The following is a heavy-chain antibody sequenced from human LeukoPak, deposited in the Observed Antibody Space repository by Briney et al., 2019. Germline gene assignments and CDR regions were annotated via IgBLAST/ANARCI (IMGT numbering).Heavy chain of an antibody. CDR3: ARDGDSFDY. Sequence: GRFTISRDNTKNSLLLQMNSLRAEDTAVYYCARDGDSFDYWGQGTLVTVSS. D-gene: IGHD3-3*01. V-gene: IGHV3-11*06. J-gene: IGHJ4*02.